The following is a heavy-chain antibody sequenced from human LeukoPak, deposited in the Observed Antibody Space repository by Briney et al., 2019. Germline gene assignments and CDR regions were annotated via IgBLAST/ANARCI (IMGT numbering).Heavy chain of an antibody. Sequence: PGTSLKLSYAASGFNFNTYAMYWVRQAPGKGLEWVAYTSYDGSRNYYADSVRGRFTVSRDNSKNTLYLQMNSLRAEDTAVYYCAKAGARGAFDIWGQGTMVTVSS. V-gene: IGHV3-30-3*01. CDR3: AKAGARGAFDI. CDR2: TSYDGSRN. D-gene: IGHD3-10*01. CDR1: GFNFNTYA. J-gene: IGHJ3*02.